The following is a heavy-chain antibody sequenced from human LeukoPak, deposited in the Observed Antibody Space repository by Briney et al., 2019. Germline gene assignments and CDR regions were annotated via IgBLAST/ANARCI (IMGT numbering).Heavy chain of an antibody. V-gene: IGHV3-53*01. CDR1: GFTVSSNY. CDR2: IYSGGST. CDR3: ARAQWGVYFDY. J-gene: IGHJ4*02. D-gene: IGHD2-8*01. Sequence: GGSLRLSCAASGFTVSSNYMSWVRQAPGKGLEWVSVIYSGGSTYYADSVKGRFTISRDNSKNTLYLQMNSLRAEDTAVYYCARAQWGVYFDYWGQGTLVTVSS.